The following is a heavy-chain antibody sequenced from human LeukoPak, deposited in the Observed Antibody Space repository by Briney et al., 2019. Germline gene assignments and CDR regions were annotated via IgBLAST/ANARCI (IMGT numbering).Heavy chain of an antibody. D-gene: IGHD6-13*01. CDR1: GYTFTSYA. J-gene: IGHJ4*02. CDR3: ARGGQQLVVDY. CDR2: INAGNGNT. V-gene: IGHV1-3*01. Sequence: ASVKVSCKASGYTFTSYAMHWVRQAPGQRLEWMGWINAGNGNTKYSQKFQGRVTITRDTSASTAYTELSSLRSEDTAVYYCARGGQQLVVDYWGQGTLVTVSS.